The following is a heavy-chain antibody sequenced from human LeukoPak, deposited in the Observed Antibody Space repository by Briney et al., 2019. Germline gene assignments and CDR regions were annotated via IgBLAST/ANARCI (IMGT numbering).Heavy chain of an antibody. J-gene: IGHJ5*02. V-gene: IGHV4-4*07. CDR3: ARDLVRYCSSTSCYGFDP. D-gene: IGHD2-2*01. CDR1: GGSISSYY. CDR2: IYTSGST. Sequence: PSETLSLTCTVSGGSISSYYWSWIRQPAGKGLEWIGRIYTSGSTNHNPSLKSRVTMSVDTSKNQFSLKLSSVTAADTAVYYCARDLVRYCSSTSCYGFDPWGQGTLVTVSS.